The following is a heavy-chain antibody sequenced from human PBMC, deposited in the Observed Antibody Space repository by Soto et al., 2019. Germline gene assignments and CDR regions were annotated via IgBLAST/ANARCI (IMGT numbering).Heavy chain of an antibody. CDR1: GFTFSSYA. V-gene: IGHV3-23*01. CDR3: AKDPSSGFAMENYFDY. D-gene: IGHD3-10*01. CDR2: ISGSSTST. Sequence: EVQLSGSGGGLVQPGGSLRLSCAASGFTFSSYAMSWVRQAPGKGLEWVSAISGSSTSTYYADSVKGRFTISRDNSKNTLYLQMNSLRAEDTAVYYCAKDPSSGFAMENYFDYWGREPWSPSPQ. J-gene: IGHJ4*02.